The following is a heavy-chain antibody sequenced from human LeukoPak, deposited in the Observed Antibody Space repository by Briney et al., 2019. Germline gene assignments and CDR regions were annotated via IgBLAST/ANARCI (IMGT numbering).Heavy chain of an antibody. CDR1: GFTLTSYE. V-gene: IGHV3-48*03. Sequence: PGGSLRLSCAASGFTLTSYEMNWVRLAPGKGLEWISYISSSGDTIYYADSVKGRFTISRDSAKNSLYLQMNSLRAEDTAVYYCARDLVGVTIFDYWGQGTLVTVSS. CDR3: ARDLVGVTIFDY. CDR2: ISSSGDTI. J-gene: IGHJ4*02. D-gene: IGHD2-21*02.